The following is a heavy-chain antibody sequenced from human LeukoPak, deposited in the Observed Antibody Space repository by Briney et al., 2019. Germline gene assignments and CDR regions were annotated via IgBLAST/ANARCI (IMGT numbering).Heavy chain of an antibody. D-gene: IGHD5-18*01. CDR3: ARDWGPRIQLDY. J-gene: IGHJ4*02. CDR2: INSDWSGT. V-gene: IGHV3-74*01. CDR1: GFTFSSYW. Sequence: GGSLRLSCAASGFTFSSYWMHWVRQAPGKGLVWVSRINSDWSGTSYADSVKGRFTISRDNAKNSLYLQMNSLRAEDTAVYYCARDWGPRIQLDYWGQGTLVTVSS.